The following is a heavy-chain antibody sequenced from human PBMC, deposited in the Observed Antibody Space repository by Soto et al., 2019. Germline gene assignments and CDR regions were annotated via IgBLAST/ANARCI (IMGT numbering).Heavy chain of an antibody. D-gene: IGHD6-6*01. CDR2: IWYDGSNK. Sequence: GGSLRLSCAASGFNFSSYGMHWVRQAPGKGLEWVAVIWYDGSNKYYADSVKGRFTISRDNSKNTLYLQMNSLRAEDTAVYYCARDPFSARREEYFQHWGQGTLVTVSS. CDR3: ARDPFSARREEYFQH. J-gene: IGHJ1*01. CDR1: GFNFSSYG. V-gene: IGHV3-33*01.